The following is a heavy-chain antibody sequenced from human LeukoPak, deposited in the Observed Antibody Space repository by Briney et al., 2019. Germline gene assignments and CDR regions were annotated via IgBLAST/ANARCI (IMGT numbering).Heavy chain of an antibody. CDR1: GYTFTGYY. V-gene: IGHV1-2*02. CDR2: INPNSGGT. D-gene: IGHD2-15*01. J-gene: IGHJ3*02. Sequence: GASVKVSCKASGYTFTGYYMHWVRQAPGQGLEWMGWINPNSGGTNYAQKFQGRVTMTRDTSISTAYMELSRLRSDATAVYYCARRGGSCYLCDAFDIWGQGTMVTVSS. CDR3: ARRGGSCYLCDAFDI.